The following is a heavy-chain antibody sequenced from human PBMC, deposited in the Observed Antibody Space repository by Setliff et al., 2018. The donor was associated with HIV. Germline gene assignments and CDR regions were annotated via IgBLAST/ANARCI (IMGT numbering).Heavy chain of an antibody. J-gene: IGHJ5*02. CDR2: MSYDGNNK. Sequence: PGGSLRLSCAASGFIFSSYAMHWVRQAPGKGLEWVAVMSYDGNNKYYADSVKGRFTISRDNSKNTLYLQMNSLRAEDTAVYYCARAFGGGGFDPWGQGTLVTVSS. D-gene: IGHD3-10*01. CDR3: ARAFGGGGFDP. CDR1: GFIFSSYA. V-gene: IGHV3-30*01.